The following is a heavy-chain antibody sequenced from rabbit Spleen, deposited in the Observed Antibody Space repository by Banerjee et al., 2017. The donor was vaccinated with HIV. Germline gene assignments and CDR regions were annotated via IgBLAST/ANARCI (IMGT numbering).Heavy chain of an antibody. V-gene: IGHV1S40*01. J-gene: IGHJ4*01. CDR2: IYAGSSGST. CDR1: GFSLSSSYY. D-gene: IGHD2-1*01. CDR3: ARGSATMTMVITGYYLNL. Sequence: QSLEESGGDLVKPGASLTLTCTASGFSLSSSYYMCWVRQAPGKGLECIACIYAGSSGSTWYANGAKGRFTISKASSTTVTLQMTSLTAADTATYFCARGSATMTMVITGYYLNLWGPGTLVT.